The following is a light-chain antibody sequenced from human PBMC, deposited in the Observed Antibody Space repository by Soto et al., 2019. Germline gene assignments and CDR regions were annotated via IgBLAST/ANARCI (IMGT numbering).Light chain of an antibody. CDR2: GVN. J-gene: IGLJ2*01. Sequence: QSALTQPASVSGSPGQSISISCTGTHSDIGGYDYVSWYQQHPGEASKLMISGVNNRPSGISSRFSGSKSGNTASLTISGLQPEDEAYYYCSSYVVTGAQVIFGGGTKLTVL. CDR1: HSDIGGYDY. V-gene: IGLV2-14*03. CDR3: SSYVVTGAQVI.